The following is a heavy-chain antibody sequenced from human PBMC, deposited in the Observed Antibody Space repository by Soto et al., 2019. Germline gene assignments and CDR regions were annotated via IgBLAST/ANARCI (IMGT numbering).Heavy chain of an antibody. CDR2: ISNDEGNT. CDR3: AREGSISVAAPGY. Sequence: QVQLVESGGGVVQPGRSLKLSCAASEFTFSSYTMYWVRQAPGTGLEWVAGISNDEGNTYYLDSVKGRFTISRDNSKNTLYLERNSLRVEYTAVYYCAREGSISVAAPGYWGQGTLVTVSS. CDR1: EFTFSSYT. V-gene: IGHV3-30-3*01. D-gene: IGHD6-19*01. J-gene: IGHJ4*02.